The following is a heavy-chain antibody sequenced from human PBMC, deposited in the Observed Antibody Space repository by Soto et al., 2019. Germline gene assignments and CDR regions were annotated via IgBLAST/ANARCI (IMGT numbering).Heavy chain of an antibody. J-gene: IGHJ4*02. D-gene: IGHD4-17*01. Sequence: GGSLRLSCAASGFTFSDYYMSWIRQAPGKGLEWVSYISSSGSTIYYAASAKGRFTISRDNAKNSLYLQMNSLRAEDTAVYYCARDSPYGDYVGLFDYWGQGTLVTVSS. CDR3: ARDSPYGDYVGLFDY. V-gene: IGHV3-11*01. CDR2: ISSSGSTI. CDR1: GFTFSDYY.